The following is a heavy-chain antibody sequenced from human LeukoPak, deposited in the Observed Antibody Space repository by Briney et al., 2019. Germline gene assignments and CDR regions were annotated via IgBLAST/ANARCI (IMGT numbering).Heavy chain of an antibody. V-gene: IGHV4-30-4*01. CDR2: IYYSGST. CDR3: ARTNYDILTGYPYYFDY. Sequence: SETLSLTCTVSGGSISSGDYYWSWIRHPPGKGLEWIGYIYYSGSTYYNPSLKSRVTISVDTSKNQFSLKLSSVTAADTAVYYCARTNYDILTGYPYYFDYWGQGTLVTVSS. D-gene: IGHD3-9*01. J-gene: IGHJ4*02. CDR1: GGSISSGDYY.